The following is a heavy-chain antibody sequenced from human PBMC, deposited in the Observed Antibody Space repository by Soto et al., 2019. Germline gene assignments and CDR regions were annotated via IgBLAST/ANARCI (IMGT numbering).Heavy chain of an antibody. V-gene: IGHV3-7*01. CDR2: IKQDGSEK. CDR3: ARGSGRFGVVITFDY. J-gene: IGHJ4*02. Sequence: GGSLRLSCAASGFTFSSYWMSWVRQAPGKGLEWVANIKQDGSEKYYVDSVKGRFTISRDNAKNSLYLQMNSLRAEDTAVYYCARGSGRFGVVITFDYWGQGTLVTVSS. CDR1: GFTFSSYW. D-gene: IGHD3-3*01.